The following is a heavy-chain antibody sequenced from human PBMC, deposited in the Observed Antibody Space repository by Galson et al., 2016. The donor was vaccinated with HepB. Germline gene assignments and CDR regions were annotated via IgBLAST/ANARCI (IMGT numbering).Heavy chain of an antibody. J-gene: IGHJ6*03. CDR2: IDPSDSYT. V-gene: IGHV5-10-1*01. Sequence: QSGAEVKKPGESLRISCKGSGYSFSTYWISWVRQMPGKGLEWMGRIDPSDSYTNYSPSFQGHVTISADRSISTAYLQWSRLQASDTAMYYCARHLYYYDTTGYPYYYYMDVWGKGTTVTVSS. D-gene: IGHD3-22*01. CDR1: GYSFSTYW. CDR3: ARHLYYYDTTGYPYYYYMDV.